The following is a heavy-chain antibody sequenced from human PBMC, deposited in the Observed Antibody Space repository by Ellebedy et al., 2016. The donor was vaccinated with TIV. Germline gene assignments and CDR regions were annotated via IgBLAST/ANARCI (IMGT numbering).Heavy chain of an antibody. CDR3: VKAWGD. D-gene: IGHD3-16*01. V-gene: IGHV3-64D*06. J-gene: IGHJ4*02. Sequence: GESLKISCSASGSTLSSYAMHWVRQAPGKGLEYISAIVSNGDSTYYANSVKGRFIISRDNSKNTLYLQMSSLRPEDTAVYYCVKAWGDWGQGTLVTVSS. CDR2: IVSNGDST. CDR1: GSTLSSYA.